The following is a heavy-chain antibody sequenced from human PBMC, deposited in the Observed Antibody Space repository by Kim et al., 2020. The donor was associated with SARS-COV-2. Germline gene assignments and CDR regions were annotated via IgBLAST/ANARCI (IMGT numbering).Heavy chain of an antibody. J-gene: IGHJ4*02. CDR3: TTGYDSSGYYYKQFDY. CDR2: IKSKTDGGTT. CDR1: GFTFSNAW. V-gene: IGHV3-15*01. D-gene: IGHD3-22*01. Sequence: GGSLRLSCAASGFTFSNAWMSWVRQAPGKGLEWVGRIKSKTDGGTTYYAAPVKGRFTISRDDSKNTLYLQMNSLKTEDTAVYYCTTGYDSSGYYYKQFDYWGQGTLVTVSS.